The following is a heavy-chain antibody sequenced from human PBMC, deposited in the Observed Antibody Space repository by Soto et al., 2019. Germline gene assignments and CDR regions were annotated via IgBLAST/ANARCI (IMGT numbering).Heavy chain of an antibody. CDR2: ISFDGKNR. J-gene: IGHJ4*02. Sequence: QVQLVESGGGVVQPGKSLRLSCAASGFIFSNYGMHWVRQAPGKGLEWVALISFDGKNRNYADSVKGRFTIYRDNPKNTLYLEMNSLRPEDTAFYDCAKKCGVVGGSEPPSFEYCGQGTLFTVSS. CDR3: AKKCGVVGGSEPPSFEY. V-gene: IGHV3-30*18. D-gene: IGHD2-15*01. CDR1: GFIFSNYG.